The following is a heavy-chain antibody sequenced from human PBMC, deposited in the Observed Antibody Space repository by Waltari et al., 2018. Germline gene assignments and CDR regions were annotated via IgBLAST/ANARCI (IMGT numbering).Heavy chain of an antibody. Sequence: EVQLVESGGGLIQPGGSLRLSCAASGFTVSSNYMSWVRQAPGKGLGWVSVIYSGGSTYYADSVKGRFTISRDNSKNTLYLQMNSLRAEDTAVYYCARDQDGSSSYYYYGMDVWGQGTTVTVSS. J-gene: IGHJ6*02. CDR1: GFTVSSNY. CDR3: ARDQDGSSSYYYYGMDV. D-gene: IGHD6-6*01. V-gene: IGHV3-53*01. CDR2: IYSGGST.